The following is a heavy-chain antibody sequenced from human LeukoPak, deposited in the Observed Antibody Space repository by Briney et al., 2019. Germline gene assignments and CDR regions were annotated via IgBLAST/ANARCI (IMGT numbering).Heavy chain of an antibody. CDR2: ISGSGDNT. D-gene: IGHD2-15*01. CDR1: GFTFSSYA. J-gene: IGHJ4*02. Sequence: SGGSLRLSCAASGFTFSSYAMSWVRQAPGKGLEWVSAISGSGDNTYYADSVKGRFTISRDNSKNTLYLQMNSLRAEDTAVYYCAKLGSVVVVASTHDHWGQGTLVTVSS. CDR3: AKLGSVVVVASTHDH. V-gene: IGHV3-23*01.